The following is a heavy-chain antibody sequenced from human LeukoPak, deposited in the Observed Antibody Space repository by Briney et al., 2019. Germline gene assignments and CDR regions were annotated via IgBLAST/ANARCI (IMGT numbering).Heavy chain of an antibody. CDR3: AREIVVVPAAISGEKRADYYYYMDV. D-gene: IGHD2-2*01. CDR2: INPNSGGT. J-gene: IGHJ6*03. V-gene: IGHV1-2*02. Sequence: ASVKVSCKASGYTFTGYYMHRVRQAPGQGLEWMGWINPNSGGTNYAQKFQGRVTMTRDTSISTAYMELSRLRSDDTAVYYCAREIVVVPAAISGEKRADYYYYMDVWGKGTTVTVSS. CDR1: GYTFTGYY.